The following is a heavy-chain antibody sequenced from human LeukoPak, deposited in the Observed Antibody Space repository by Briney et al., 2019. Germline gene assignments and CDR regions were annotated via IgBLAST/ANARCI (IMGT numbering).Heavy chain of an antibody. Sequence: PGRSQRLSCVASGFTFSKYAMHWVRRAPGKGLEWVAFISYDGTNKYYADSVKGRFTISRDNSRNTLFVQVNSLRAEDTAVYYCARAERNAGVFDYWGQGTLVTVSS. CDR3: ARAERNAGVFDY. V-gene: IGHV3-30-3*01. CDR2: ISYDGTNK. J-gene: IGHJ4*02. D-gene: IGHD2-8*01. CDR1: GFTFSKYA.